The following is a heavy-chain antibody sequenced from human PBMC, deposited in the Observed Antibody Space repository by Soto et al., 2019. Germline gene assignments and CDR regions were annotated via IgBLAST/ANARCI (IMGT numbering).Heavy chain of an antibody. V-gene: IGHV3-7*03. J-gene: IGHJ4*02. CDR1: VVTVNRPW. CDR3: ATDVLKVGSYTDYFDY. D-gene: IGHD1-26*01. Sequence: LSRAASVVTVNRPWMTLVRQTPGQGLEWVANIKQDGSEKSYVDSVKGRFTISRDNAKNSLYLQMNSLRAEDTAVYYCATDVLKVGSYTDYFDYWGQGTLVTLSS. CDR2: IKQDGSEK.